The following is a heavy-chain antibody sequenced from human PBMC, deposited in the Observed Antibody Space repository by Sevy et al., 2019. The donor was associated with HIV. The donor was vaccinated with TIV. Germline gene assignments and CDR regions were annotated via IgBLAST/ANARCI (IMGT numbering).Heavy chain of an antibody. J-gene: IGHJ3*02. D-gene: IGHD6-25*01. CDR1: GLTFSNYV. Sequence: GGSLRLSCAASGLTFSNYVMSWVRQAPGKGLKWLSVISGSSGTTYAAESVKGRFTISRDNSKNTLYLHMSSLGAEDTAVYYCARNLSPSGAFDIWGQRTRVTVS. CDR3: ARNLSPSGAFDI. V-gene: IGHV3-23*01. CDR2: ISGSSGTT.